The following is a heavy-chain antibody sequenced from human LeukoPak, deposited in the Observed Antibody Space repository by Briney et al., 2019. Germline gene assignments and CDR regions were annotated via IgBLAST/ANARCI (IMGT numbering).Heavy chain of an antibody. CDR2: IIPIFGTA. Sequence: GASVKVSRKASGGTFSSYAISWVLQAPGHGLEWMGGIIPIFGTANYAQKFQGRVTITTDESTSTAYMELSSLRSEDTAVYYCARDWSPDTAMGLPGAFDIWGQGTMVTVSS. D-gene: IGHD5-18*01. CDR1: GGTFSSYA. J-gene: IGHJ3*02. CDR3: ARDWSPDTAMGLPGAFDI. V-gene: IGHV1-69*05.